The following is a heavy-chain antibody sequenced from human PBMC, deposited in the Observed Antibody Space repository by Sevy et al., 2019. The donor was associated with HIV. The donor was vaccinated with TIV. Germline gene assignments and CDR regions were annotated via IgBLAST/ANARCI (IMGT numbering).Heavy chain of an antibody. J-gene: IGHJ3*02. CDR3: ARHCSSTNCSHSFDI. CDR1: GGSFSGYY. CDR2: INHRGST. Sequence: LEASETLSLTCAVYGGSFSGYYWSWFRQPPGKGLEWIGEINHRGSTNYNPSLKSRVTISIGTSKNQFSLKLSSVTAADTAVYYCARHCSSTNCSHSFDIWGQGTMVTVSS. V-gene: IGHV4-34*01. D-gene: IGHD2-2*01.